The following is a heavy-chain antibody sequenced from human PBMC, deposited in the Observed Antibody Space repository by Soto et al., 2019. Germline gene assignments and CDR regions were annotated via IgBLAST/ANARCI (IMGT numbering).Heavy chain of an antibody. CDR2: ITGSGGST. J-gene: IGHJ4*02. D-gene: IGHD4-17*01. V-gene: IGHV3-23*01. CDR3: AKDRYGDYGGIDY. Sequence: EVQLLESWGGLVQPGGSLRLSCAASGFTFSTYAMIWVRQAPGKGLAWVSVITGSGGSTYYADSVKGRFTISRDTSKNTLFLQMNSLRAEDTAVYYCAKDRYGDYGGIDYWGQGTMVTVSS. CDR1: GFTFSTYA.